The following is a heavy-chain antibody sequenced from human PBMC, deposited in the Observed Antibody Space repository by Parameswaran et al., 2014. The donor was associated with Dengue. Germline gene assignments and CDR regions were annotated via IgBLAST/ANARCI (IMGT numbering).Heavy chain of an antibody. V-gene: IGHV3-23*01. J-gene: IGHJ4*02. CDR2: ISGSGGST. CDR3: AKDSSSW. D-gene: IGHD6-13*01. Sequence: RWIRQPPGKGLEWVSAISGSGGSTYYADSVKGRFTISRDNSKNTLYLQMNSLRAEDTAVHYCAKDSSSWWGQGTLVTVSS.